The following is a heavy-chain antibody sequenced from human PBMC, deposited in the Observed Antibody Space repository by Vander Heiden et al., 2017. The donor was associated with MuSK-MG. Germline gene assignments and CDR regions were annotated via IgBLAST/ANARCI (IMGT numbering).Heavy chain of an antibody. D-gene: IGHD6-19*01. CDR1: AFTFRSYR. CDR3: ARDKSVAGRFDY. J-gene: IGHJ4*02. V-gene: IGHV3-21*01. CDR2: ISSSSSYI. Sequence: EVQLVESGGGLVKPGGSLRLPCAASAFTFRSYRVNWVRQAQGKGLECVASISSSSSYIYYADSVKGRFTISRDNAKNSLYLQMNSLRAEDTAVYYCARDKSVAGRFDYWGQGTLVTVSS.